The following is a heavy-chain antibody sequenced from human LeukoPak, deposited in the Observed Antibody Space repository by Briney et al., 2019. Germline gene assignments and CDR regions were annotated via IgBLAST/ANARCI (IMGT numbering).Heavy chain of an antibody. CDR3: ARDLSSKRLYGLGYWFDP. CDR1: GYTFTSYG. CDR2: ISAYNGNT. J-gene: IGHJ5*02. D-gene: IGHD2-2*02. V-gene: IGHV1-18*01. Sequence: GASVKVSCKASGYTFTSYGISWVRQAPGQGLEWMGWISAYNGNTNYAQKLQGRVTMTTDTSTSTAYMELRSLRSDDTAVYYCARDLSSKRLYGLGYWFDPWGKGPRSPSPQ.